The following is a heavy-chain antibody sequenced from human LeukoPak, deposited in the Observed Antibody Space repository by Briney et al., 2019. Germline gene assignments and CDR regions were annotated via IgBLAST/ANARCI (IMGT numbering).Heavy chain of an antibody. CDR2: MNPNSGNT. J-gene: IGHJ6*03. Sequence: ASVKVSCKASGYTFTSYDINWVRQATGQGLEWMGWMNPNSGNTGYAQKFQGRVTITRNTSISTAYMELSSLRSEDTAVYYCAREVPGYSSGWYTYYYYYMDVWGKETTVTVSS. CDR1: GYTFTSYD. CDR3: AREVPGYSSGWYTYYYYYMDV. V-gene: IGHV1-8*03. D-gene: IGHD6-19*01.